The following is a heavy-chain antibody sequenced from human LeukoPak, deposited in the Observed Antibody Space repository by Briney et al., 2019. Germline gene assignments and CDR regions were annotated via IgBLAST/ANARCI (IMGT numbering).Heavy chain of an antibody. V-gene: IGHV3-48*03. CDR3: AKNRGYTYYFDY. J-gene: IGHJ4*02. Sequence: PGGSLRLSCAASGFTFNNFEMNWVRKAQGKGLKWIAYVSGSGSEIHYGDSVKGRFTISRDNAKSSVYLQMNSLRAEDTAVYYCAKNRGYTYYFDYWGQGTLVTVSS. CDR1: GFTFNNFE. CDR2: VSGSGSEI. D-gene: IGHD5-18*01.